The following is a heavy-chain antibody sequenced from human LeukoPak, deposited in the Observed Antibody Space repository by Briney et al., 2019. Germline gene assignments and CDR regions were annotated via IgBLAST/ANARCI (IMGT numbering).Heavy chain of an antibody. J-gene: IGHJ5*02. Sequence: PSETLSLTCAVYGGSFSGYYWSWTRQPPGKGLEWIGEINHSGSTNYNPSLKSRVTISVDTSKNQFSLKLSSVTAADTAVYYCASSATTVAWGQGTLVTVSS. CDR2: INHSGST. D-gene: IGHD5-12*01. CDR3: ASSATTVA. V-gene: IGHV4-34*01. CDR1: GGSFSGYY.